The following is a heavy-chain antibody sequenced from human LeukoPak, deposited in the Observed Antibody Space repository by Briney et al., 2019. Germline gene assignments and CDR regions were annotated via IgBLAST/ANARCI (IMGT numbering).Heavy chain of an antibody. Sequence: PSETLSLTCTVSGGSISSSSYYWGWIRQPPGKGLEWIGSIYYSGSTYYNPSLKSRVTISVDTSKNQFSLKLRSVTAADTAVYYCARLMGRDWYFDLWGRGTLVTVSS. CDR3: ARLMGRDWYFDL. CDR2: IYYSGST. V-gene: IGHV4-39*01. CDR1: GGSISSSSYY. D-gene: IGHD2-8*01. J-gene: IGHJ2*01.